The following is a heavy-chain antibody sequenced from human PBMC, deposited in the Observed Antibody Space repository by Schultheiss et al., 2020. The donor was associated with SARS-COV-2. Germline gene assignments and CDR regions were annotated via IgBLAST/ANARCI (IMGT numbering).Heavy chain of an antibody. J-gene: IGHJ6*02. V-gene: IGHV4-31*03. D-gene: IGHD3-10*01. Sequence: SETLSLTCTVSGGSISSGGYYWSWIRQHPGKGLEWIGYIYYSGSTYYNPSLKSRVTISVDTSKNQFSLKLSSVTAADTAVYYCARRAMVRGVPPDYYGMDVWGQGTTVTVSS. CDR2: IYYSGST. CDR1: GGSISSGGYY. CDR3: ARRAMVRGVPPDYYGMDV.